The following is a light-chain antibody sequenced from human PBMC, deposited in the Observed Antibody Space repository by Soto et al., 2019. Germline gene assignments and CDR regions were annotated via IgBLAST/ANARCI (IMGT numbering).Light chain of an antibody. Sequence: EIVMTQSPATLSVSPGQRATLSCRASQSVSISLAWYQQKPGQAPRLLIYAASTRATGIPDRFSGSGSGTDFTLTISSLQPDDFATYYCQQYNSYSWTFGQGTKVDI. CDR1: QSVSIS. CDR3: QQYNSYSWT. J-gene: IGKJ1*01. CDR2: AAS. V-gene: IGKV3-15*01.